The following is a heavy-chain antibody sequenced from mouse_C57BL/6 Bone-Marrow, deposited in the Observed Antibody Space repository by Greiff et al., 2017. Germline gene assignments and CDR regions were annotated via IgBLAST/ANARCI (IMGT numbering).Heavy chain of an antibody. J-gene: IGHJ3*01. Sequence: QVQLQQSGAELMKPGASVKLSCKATGYTFTGYWIEWVKQRPGHGLEWIGEILPGSGSTNYNAKFKGKATFTADTSSNTAYMQLSSLTAEDSAIYYCAGEGGYYGSSWPYWGQGTRITGSA. V-gene: IGHV1-9*01. CDR1: GYTFTGYW. CDR3: AGEGGYYGSSWPY. D-gene: IGHD1-1*01. CDR2: ILPGSGST.